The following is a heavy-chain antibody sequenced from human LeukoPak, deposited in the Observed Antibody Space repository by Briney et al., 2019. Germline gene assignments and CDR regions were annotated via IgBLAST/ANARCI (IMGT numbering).Heavy chain of an antibody. D-gene: IGHD4-17*01. V-gene: IGHV4-39*07. CDR3: ARVFVKGTVTTRIDP. J-gene: IGHJ5*02. Sequence: PSETLSLTCTVSGGSISSSSYYWGWIRQPPGKGLEWIGSIYYSGSTYYNPSLKSRVTISVDTSKNQFSLKLSSVTAADTAVYYCARVFVKGTVTTRIDPWGQGTLVTVSS. CDR1: GGSISSSSYY. CDR2: IYYSGST.